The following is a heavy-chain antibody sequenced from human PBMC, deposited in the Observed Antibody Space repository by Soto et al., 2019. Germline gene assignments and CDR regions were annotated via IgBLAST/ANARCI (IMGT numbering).Heavy chain of an antibody. Sequence: GESLKISCKCSGYSFSTYWIVLGRQMPGKGLEGMGITYPVDSETRYSPSFQGQVTISADKSISTADLQWSSMKASDTAMYYCARPGYSAYNWGYYFDFWGQGTLVTVSS. CDR3: ARPGYSAYNWGYYFDF. V-gene: IGHV5-51*01. CDR2: TYPVDSET. J-gene: IGHJ4*02. D-gene: IGHD5-12*01. CDR1: GYSFSTYW.